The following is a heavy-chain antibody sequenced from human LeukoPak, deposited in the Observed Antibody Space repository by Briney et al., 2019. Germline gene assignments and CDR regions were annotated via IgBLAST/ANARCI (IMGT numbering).Heavy chain of an antibody. CDR2: IRYDGSNK. V-gene: IGHV3-30*02. CDR1: GFTFSTYN. J-gene: IGHJ4*02. CDR3: AKIGPVGATNPYYFDS. Sequence: GGSLRLSCAASGFTFSTYNMNWVRQAPGKGLEWVAFIRYDGSNKYYADSVKGRFTISRDNSKNTLYLQMNSLRAEDTAVYYCAKIGPVGATNPYYFDSWGQGTLVTVSS. D-gene: IGHD1-26*01.